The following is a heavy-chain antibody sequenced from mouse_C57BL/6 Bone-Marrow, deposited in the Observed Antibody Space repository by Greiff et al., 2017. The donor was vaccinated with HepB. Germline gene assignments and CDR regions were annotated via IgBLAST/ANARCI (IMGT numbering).Heavy chain of an antibody. V-gene: IGHV1-64*01. J-gene: IGHJ2*01. D-gene: IGHD1-1*01. CDR2: IHPNSGST. CDR1: GYTFTSYW. Sequence: QVQLQQPGAELVKPGASVKLSCKASGYTFTSYWMHWVKQRPGQGLEWIGMIHPNSGSTNYNEKFKSKATLTVDKSSSTAYMQLSSLTSEDSAVYYCARSPFITTGVAGDYFDYWGQGTTLTVSS. CDR3: ARSPFITTGVAGDYFDY.